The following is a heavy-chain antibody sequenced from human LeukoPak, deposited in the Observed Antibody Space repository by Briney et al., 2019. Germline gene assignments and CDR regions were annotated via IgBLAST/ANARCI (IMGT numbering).Heavy chain of an antibody. CDR3: ARARRSGWYLDY. CDR2: ICYDRSNK. J-gene: IGHJ4*02. Sequence: GRSLRLSCAASGFTFSSYGMHWLRQAPGQGLERVAVICYDRSNKYYADSVKGRFTISSDNSKNTLYLQMNSLKAEDTAVYYCARARRSGWYLDYWGQGTLVTVSS. D-gene: IGHD6-19*01. V-gene: IGHV3-33*01. CDR1: GFTFSSYG.